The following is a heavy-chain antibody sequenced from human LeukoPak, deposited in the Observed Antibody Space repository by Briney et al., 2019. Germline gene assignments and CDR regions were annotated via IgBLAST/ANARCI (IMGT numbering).Heavy chain of an antibody. Sequence: GESLKTSCKGSGYSFTSYWIGWVRQMPGKGLEWMGIIYPGDSDTRYSPSFQGQVTISADKSISTAYLQWSSLKASDAAMYYCARQTTVTTSTYYYGMDVWGQGTTVTVSS. V-gene: IGHV5-51*01. CDR2: IYPGDSDT. CDR1: GYSFTSYW. J-gene: IGHJ6*02. D-gene: IGHD4-17*01. CDR3: ARQTTVTTSTYYYGMDV.